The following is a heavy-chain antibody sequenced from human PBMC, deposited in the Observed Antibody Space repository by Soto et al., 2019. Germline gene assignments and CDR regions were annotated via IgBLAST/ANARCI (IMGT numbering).Heavy chain of an antibody. J-gene: IGHJ6*02. CDR3: ARVRVNRLGDYYFAMDV. CDR2: ISSSSSYT. Sequence: QVQLVESGGGLVKPGGSLRLSCADSGISFSDYYMSWIRQAPGKGLEWISHISSSSSYTNYADSVKGRFTISRDNAKNSLYLQMNRLRAEDTAVYYCARVRVNRLGDYYFAMDVWGQGTTVTVSS. D-gene: IGHD3-16*02. V-gene: IGHV3-11*05. CDR1: GISFSDYY.